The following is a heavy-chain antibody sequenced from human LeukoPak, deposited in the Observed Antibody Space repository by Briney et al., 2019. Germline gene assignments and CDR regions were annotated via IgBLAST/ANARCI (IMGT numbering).Heavy chain of an antibody. CDR1: GGSFSGYY. J-gene: IGHJ3*02. CDR2: INHSGST. V-gene: IGHV4-34*01. D-gene: IGHD5-12*01. Sequence: PLETLSLTCAVYGGSFSGYYSSWIRQPPGKGLEWIGEINHSGSTNYNPSLKSRVTISVDTSKNQFSLKLSSVTAADTAVYYCARGRGAFDIWGQGTMVTVSS. CDR3: ARGRGAFDI.